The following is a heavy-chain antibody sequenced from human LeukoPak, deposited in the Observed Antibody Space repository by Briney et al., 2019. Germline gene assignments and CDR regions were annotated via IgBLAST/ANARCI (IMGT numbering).Heavy chain of an antibody. J-gene: IGHJ4*02. V-gene: IGHV1-18*01. Sequence: ASVKVSCKASGYTFTSYGISWVRQALGQGLEWMGWISAYNGNTNYAQKLQGRVTMTTDTSTSTAYMELRSLRSDDTAVYYCAREVESAAAVRSFDYWGQGTLVTVSS. D-gene: IGHD6-13*01. CDR3: AREVESAAAVRSFDY. CDR1: GYTFTSYG. CDR2: ISAYNGNT.